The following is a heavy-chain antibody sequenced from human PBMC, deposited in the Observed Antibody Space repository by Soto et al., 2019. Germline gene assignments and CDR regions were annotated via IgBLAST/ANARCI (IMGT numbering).Heavy chain of an antibody. J-gene: IGHJ4*02. Sequence: EVQLVESGGGLVKPGGSLRLSCAASGFTFSSYSMNWVRQAPGKGLEWVSSISSSSSYIYYADSVKGRFTISRDNAKNSLYLQMNSLRAEDTAVYYCAREEAAAGYYFDYWGQGNLVTVSS. CDR3: AREEAAAGYYFDY. CDR2: ISSSSSYI. V-gene: IGHV3-21*01. CDR1: GFTFSSYS. D-gene: IGHD6-13*01.